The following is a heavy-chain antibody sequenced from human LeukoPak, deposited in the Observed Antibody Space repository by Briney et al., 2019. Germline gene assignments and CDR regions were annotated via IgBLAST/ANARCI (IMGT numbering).Heavy chain of an antibody. CDR2: IIPIFGTA. CDR3: AISAPPITMVRGLHGIWFDP. V-gene: IGHV1-69*05. Sequence: ASVKVSCKASGGTFSSYAISWVRQAPGQGLEWMGGIIPIFGTANYAQKFQGRVTITTDESTSTAYMELSSLRSEDTAVYYCAISAPPITMVRGLHGIWFDPWGQGTLVTVSS. CDR1: GGTFSSYA. J-gene: IGHJ5*02. D-gene: IGHD3-10*01.